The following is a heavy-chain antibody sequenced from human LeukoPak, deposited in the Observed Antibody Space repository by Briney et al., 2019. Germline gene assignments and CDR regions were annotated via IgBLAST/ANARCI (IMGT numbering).Heavy chain of an antibody. CDR2: TYYRSKLYN. CDR3: ARGASWNFDS. D-gene: IGHD2-15*01. V-gene: IGHV6-1*01. J-gene: IGHJ4*02. Sequence: SQTLSLTCAISGDSVSSNSAALNWIRQSPSRGLEWLGRTYYRSKLYNDHAISVKSRITINPDTSKNQFSLQLNSVTPEDTAVYYYARGASWNFDSWGQGTLVTVSS. CDR1: GDSVSSNSAA.